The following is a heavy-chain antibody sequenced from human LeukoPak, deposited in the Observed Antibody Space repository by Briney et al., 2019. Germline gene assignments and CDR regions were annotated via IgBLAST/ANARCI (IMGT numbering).Heavy chain of an antibody. D-gene: IGHD4/OR15-4a*01. Sequence: SETLSLTCTVSGGSISSGSYYWSWIRQPAGKGLEWIGRIYTSGSTNYNPSLKSRVTISVDTSKNQFSLKLSSVTAADMAVYYCARGHDYAGSFDYWGQGTLVTVSS. J-gene: IGHJ4*02. V-gene: IGHV4-61*02. CDR3: ARGHDYAGSFDY. CDR2: IYTSGST. CDR1: GGSISSGSYY.